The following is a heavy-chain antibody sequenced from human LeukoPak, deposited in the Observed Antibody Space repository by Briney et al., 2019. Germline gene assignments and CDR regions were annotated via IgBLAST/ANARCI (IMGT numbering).Heavy chain of an antibody. CDR1: GYTFTSYD. D-gene: IGHD3-3*01. Sequence: GASVKVSCKASGYTFTSYDINWVRQATGQGLEWMGWMNPNSGNTGYAQKFQGRVTMTRNTSISTAYMELSRLRSDDTAVYYCARSDVLRFLEWAPRGQGTLVTVSS. V-gene: IGHV1-8*01. CDR2: MNPNSGNT. J-gene: IGHJ4*02. CDR3: ARSDVLRFLEWAP.